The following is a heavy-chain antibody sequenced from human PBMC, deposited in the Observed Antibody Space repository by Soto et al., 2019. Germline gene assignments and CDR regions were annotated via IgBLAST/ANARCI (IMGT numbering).Heavy chain of an antibody. CDR2: TYYNGYT. D-gene: IGHD6-19*01. V-gene: IGHV4-61*08. J-gene: IGHJ4*02. CDR1: EDSVRGADDY. Sequence: NHXESLSVTCTVYEDSVRGADDYWSWIRQPLGKGPEWIGYTYYNGYTKYNPALKSRVTMSVDTSKNQFSLRLSSVTAADTAVYFCARGTGYIDGWRTFDFWGRGILVTVSS. CDR3: ARGTGYIDGWRTFDF.